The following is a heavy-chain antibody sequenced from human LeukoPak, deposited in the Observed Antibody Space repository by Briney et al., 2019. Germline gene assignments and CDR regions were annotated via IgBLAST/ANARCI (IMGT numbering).Heavy chain of an antibody. CDR2: IYATGST. CDR3: AREGDCSGGSCYSGPLDY. CDR1: GGSISSYD. J-gene: IGHJ4*02. Sequence: SETLSLTCTVSGGSISSYDWSWIRQPAGKGLEWIGQIYATGSTNYNPSLKGRVTMSVDTSKNQFSLELTSVTAADTAVYYCAREGDCSGGSCYSGPLDYWGQGTLVTVSS. V-gene: IGHV4-4*07. D-gene: IGHD2-15*01.